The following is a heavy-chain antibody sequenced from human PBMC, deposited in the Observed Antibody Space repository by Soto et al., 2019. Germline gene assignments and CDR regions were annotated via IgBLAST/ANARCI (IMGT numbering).Heavy chain of an antibody. V-gene: IGHV3-74*01. CDR2: INSDGSST. D-gene: IGHD2-2*01. CDR1: EFTFSSYW. Sequence: PGGSLRLSCAASEFTFSSYWMHWVRQAPGKGLVWVSRINSDGSSTSYADSVKGRFTISRDNAKNTLYLQMNSLRAEDTAVYYCARVGCSSTSCPQWYYYGMDVWGQGTTVTVSS. J-gene: IGHJ6*02. CDR3: ARVGCSSTSCPQWYYYGMDV.